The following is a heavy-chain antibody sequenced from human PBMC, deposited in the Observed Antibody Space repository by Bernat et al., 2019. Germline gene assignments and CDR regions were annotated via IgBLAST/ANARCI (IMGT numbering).Heavy chain of an antibody. CDR3: ARGNSSGWYALWYFDY. D-gene: IGHD6-19*01. J-gene: IGHJ4*02. V-gene: IGHV3-21*01. CDR2: ISSSSYI. CDR1: GFTFSSYS. Sequence: EVQLVESGGGLVKPGGSLRLSCAASGFTFSSYSMNWVRQAPGKGLEWVSSISSSSYIYYADSVKGRFTISRDNAKNSLYLQMNSLRAEDTTVYYCARGNSSGWYALWYFDYWGQGTLVTVSS.